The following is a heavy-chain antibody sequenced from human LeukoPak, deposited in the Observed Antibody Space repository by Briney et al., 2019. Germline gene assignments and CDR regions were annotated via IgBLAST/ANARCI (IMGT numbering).Heavy chain of an antibody. V-gene: IGHV3-23*01. J-gene: IGHJ4*02. Sequence: GGSLRLSCAASGFTFSSYAMSWVRQAPGKGLEWVSAISGSGGSTYYADSVKGRFTISRDNSKNTLYLQMNGLRAEDTAVYYCAKAIPGIAVAGTGTFDYWGQGTLVTVSS. D-gene: IGHD6-19*01. CDR1: GFTFSSYA. CDR3: AKAIPGIAVAGTGTFDY. CDR2: ISGSGGST.